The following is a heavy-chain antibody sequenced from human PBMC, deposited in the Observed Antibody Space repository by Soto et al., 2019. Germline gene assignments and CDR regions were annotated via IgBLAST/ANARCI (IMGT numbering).Heavy chain of an antibody. Sequence: EVQLVESGGGLVKPGGSLRLSCAASGFTFSSYSMNWVRQAPGKGLEWVSSISSSSSYIYYADSVKGRFTISRDNAKNSLYLQMNSLRAEDTAVYYCAREGDIAAAVTLGYFDYWGQGTLVTVSS. D-gene: IGHD6-13*01. CDR2: ISSSSSYI. CDR1: GFTFSSYS. V-gene: IGHV3-21*01. CDR3: AREGDIAAAVTLGYFDY. J-gene: IGHJ4*02.